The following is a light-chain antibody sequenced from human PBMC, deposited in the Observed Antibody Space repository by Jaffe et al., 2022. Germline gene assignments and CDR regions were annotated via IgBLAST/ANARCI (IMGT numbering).Light chain of an antibody. CDR3: QQYGNTPPYT. J-gene: IGKJ2*01. V-gene: IGKV3-20*01. Sequence: EMVLTQSPGTLSLSPGERATLSCRASQTVPSNYLAWYHQRPGQAPRLLIYGASTRATGIPDRFSGSGSGTDFTLTISRLEPEDFAVYYCQQYGNTPPYTFGQGTRLEVK. CDR1: QTVPSNY. CDR2: GAS.